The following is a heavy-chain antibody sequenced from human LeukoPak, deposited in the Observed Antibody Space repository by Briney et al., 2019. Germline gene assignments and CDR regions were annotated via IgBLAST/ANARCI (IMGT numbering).Heavy chain of an antibody. D-gene: IGHD3-16*01. CDR3: ASQRGPYRTSVFDY. Sequence: PSETLSLTCTVSGGSIGSGAYYWTWIRQPPGKGLEWFGYIFHSGGTSYNPSLKSRVTISVDTSKNQFSLTLTSVTAVDTAVYYCASQRGPYRTSVFDYWGQGTLVTVSS. V-gene: IGHV4-30-2*01. CDR1: GGSIGSGAYY. J-gene: IGHJ4*02. CDR2: IFHSGGT.